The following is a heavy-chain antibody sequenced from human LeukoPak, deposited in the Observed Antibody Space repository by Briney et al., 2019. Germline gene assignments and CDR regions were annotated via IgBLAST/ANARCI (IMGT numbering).Heavy chain of an antibody. D-gene: IGHD3-9*01. CDR3: AREKLRYFEKTGFDS. CDR2: FNRNSGGS. V-gene: IGHV1-2*02. CDR1: GYTFTHYY. Sequence: ASVKVSCKASGYTFTHYYIQWVRQAPGQGLEWMGWFNRNSGGSDYAQKFQGRVTMTGDTSISSGYMELSRLISDDTAVYYCAREKLRYFEKTGFDSWGQGTLVTVSS. J-gene: IGHJ5*01.